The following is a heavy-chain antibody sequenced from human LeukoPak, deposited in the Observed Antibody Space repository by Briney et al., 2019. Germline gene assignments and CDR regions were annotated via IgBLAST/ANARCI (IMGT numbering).Heavy chain of an antibody. Sequence: GRSLRLSCAASGFTFSSYGMHWVRQAPGKGLQWVAFIWYDGSNKYYADSVKGRFTISRDNSKNTLYLQINSLRAEDTAGYYCARDRGESYFDYWGQGTLVTVSS. CDR3: ARDRGESYFDY. V-gene: IGHV3-33*01. J-gene: IGHJ4*02. CDR2: IWYDGSNK. D-gene: IGHD3-10*01. CDR1: GFTFSSYG.